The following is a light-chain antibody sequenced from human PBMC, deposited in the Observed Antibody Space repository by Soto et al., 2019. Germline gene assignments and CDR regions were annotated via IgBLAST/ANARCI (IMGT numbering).Light chain of an antibody. Sequence: EIVMTQSPATLSVSPGERATLSCRASQSVSSNLAWYQQKPGQAPRLLIHDASTRATGIPARCSGSGSGTDFTLTISSLQSEDFAVYYCQQYNYWPTFGQGTKVEIK. CDR3: QQYNYWPT. CDR1: QSVSSN. V-gene: IGKV3-15*01. J-gene: IGKJ1*01. CDR2: DAS.